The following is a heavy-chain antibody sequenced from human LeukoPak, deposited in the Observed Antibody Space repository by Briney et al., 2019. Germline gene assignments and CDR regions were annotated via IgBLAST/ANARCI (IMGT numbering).Heavy chain of an antibody. CDR2: MNPNSGNT. CDR3: ARASSGWSSFYYYYGMDV. D-gene: IGHD6-19*01. Sequence: ASVKVSCKASGYTFTSYDINWVRQATGQGLEWMGWMNPNSGNTGYAQKFQGRVTMTRNTSIGTAYMELSSLRSEDTAVYYCARASSGWSSFYYYYGMDVWGQGTTVTVSS. J-gene: IGHJ6*02. CDR1: GYTFTSYD. V-gene: IGHV1-8*01.